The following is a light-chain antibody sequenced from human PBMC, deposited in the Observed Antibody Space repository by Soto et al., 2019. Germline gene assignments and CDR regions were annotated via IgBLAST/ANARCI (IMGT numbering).Light chain of an antibody. J-gene: IGKJ1*01. CDR1: QSVRNW. CDR2: KAT. CDR3: QQYDSYPGT. Sequence: DIQMTQSPSTLSASVGDRVTITCRASQSVRNWLAWYQQKPGKAPKLLIYKATGLENGVPSRFSGSGSGTEFTLTISCLQPDDFATYYCQQYDSYPGTFGQGTKVEIK. V-gene: IGKV1-5*03.